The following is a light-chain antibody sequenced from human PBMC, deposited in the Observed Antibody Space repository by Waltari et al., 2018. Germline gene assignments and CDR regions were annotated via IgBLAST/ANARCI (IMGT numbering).Light chain of an antibody. CDR1: QDISYH. V-gene: IGKV1-16*02. J-gene: IGKJ5*01. Sequence: DIQMTQSPPSLSASVGDRITITCRASQDISYHLAWFQQKPGKAPKSLIFGASSLQSGVPSKFSGSGSGTDFTLTISSLQPEDFATYYCQQYTDPLTFGQGTRVEIK. CDR3: QQYTDPLT. CDR2: GAS.